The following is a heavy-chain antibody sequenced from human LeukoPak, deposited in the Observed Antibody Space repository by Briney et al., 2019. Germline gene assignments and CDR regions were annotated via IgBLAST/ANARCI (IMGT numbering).Heavy chain of an antibody. V-gene: IGHV1-8*01. Sequence: ASVKVSCKASGYTFTSYDINWVRQATGQGLGWMGWMNPNSGNTGYAQKFQGRVTMTRNTSISTAYMELSSLRSEDTAVYYCARGWGSRDGSGSSDYWGQGTLVTVSS. D-gene: IGHD3-10*01. CDR3: ARGWGSRDGSGSSDY. J-gene: IGHJ4*02. CDR1: GYTFTSYD. CDR2: MNPNSGNT.